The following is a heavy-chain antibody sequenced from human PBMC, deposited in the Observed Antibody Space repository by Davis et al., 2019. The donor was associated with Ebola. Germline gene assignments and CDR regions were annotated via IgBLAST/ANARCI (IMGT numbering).Heavy chain of an antibody. CDR1: GLTFSSYD. CDR2: ISWNSGSI. CDR3: ARDQPFVAVANY. V-gene: IGHV3-9*01. D-gene: IGHD6-19*01. Sequence: GGSLRLSCAASGLTFSSYDMHWVRQAPGKGLEWVSGISWNSGSIGYADSVKGRFTISRDNAKNSLYLQMNSLRAEDTAVYYCARDQPFVAVANYWGQGTLVTVSS. J-gene: IGHJ4*02.